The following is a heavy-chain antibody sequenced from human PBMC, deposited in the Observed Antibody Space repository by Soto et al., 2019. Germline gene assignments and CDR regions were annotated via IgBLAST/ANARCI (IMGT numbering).Heavy chain of an antibody. CDR2: INPSGGST. Sequence: ASVKVSCKASGYTLTSYYRHWVRQAPGQGLEWMGIINPSGGSTSYAQKFQGRVTMTRDTSTSTVYMELSSLRSEDTAVYYCARAVEGYYDSSGYSNWFDPWGQGTLVTVSS. CDR1: GYTLTSYY. D-gene: IGHD3-22*01. J-gene: IGHJ5*02. V-gene: IGHV1-46*03. CDR3: ARAVEGYYDSSGYSNWFDP.